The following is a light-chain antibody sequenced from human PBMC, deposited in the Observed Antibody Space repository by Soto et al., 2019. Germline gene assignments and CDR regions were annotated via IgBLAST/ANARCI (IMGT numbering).Light chain of an antibody. CDR2: DNY. CDR1: SSDVVNDL. V-gene: IGLV1-51*01. Sequence: QSALTQPASVSGSPGQSITISCTGTSSDVVNDLLVSWYQHLPGTAPRILIYDNYKRPSGIPDRVSGFKSGTSATLGITGLQTGDEADYYCGTWDTSLRVFYVFGSGTKLTVL. CDR3: GTWDTSLRVFYV. J-gene: IGLJ1*01.